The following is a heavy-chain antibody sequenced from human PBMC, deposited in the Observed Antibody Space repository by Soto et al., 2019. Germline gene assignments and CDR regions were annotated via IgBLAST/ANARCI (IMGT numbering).Heavy chain of an antibody. CDR2: IIPIYGKA. J-gene: IGHJ4*02. D-gene: IGHD6-19*01. CDR1: GGTFSSYA. CDR3: AGSRITVAGNFDY. Sequence: SVKVSCKASGGTFSSYAISWVRQAPGQGLEWMGGIIPIYGKANSAQRFQGRVTITADESTSTAYMELSSLRSDDTAEYYCAGSRITVAGNFDYWGQGTLVTVSS. V-gene: IGHV1-69*13.